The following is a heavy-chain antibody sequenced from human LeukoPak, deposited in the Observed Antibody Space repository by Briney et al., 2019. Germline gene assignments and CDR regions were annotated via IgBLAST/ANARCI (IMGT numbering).Heavy chain of an antibody. CDR1: GYSISSGYY. CDR2: IYHGGST. V-gene: IGHV4-38-2*02. Sequence: PSETLSLTCAVSGYSISSGYYWGWIRQPPGKGLEWIGSIYHGGSTYYNPSLKSRVTISVDTSKNQFSLKLSSVTAADTAVYYWARDCTNGVCLDYWGQGTLVTVSS. J-gene: IGHJ4*02. CDR3: ARDCTNGVCLDY. D-gene: IGHD2-8*01.